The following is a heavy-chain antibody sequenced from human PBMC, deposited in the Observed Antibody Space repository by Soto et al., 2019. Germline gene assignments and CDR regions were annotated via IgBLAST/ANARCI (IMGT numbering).Heavy chain of an antibody. Sequence: LGLSCAASGFTFSSYGMHWVRQAPGKGLEWVAVIWYDGSNKYYADSVKGRFTISRDNSKNTLYLQMNSLRAEDTAVYYCARDIAAALNYFDYWGQGTLVTVSS. D-gene: IGHD6-13*01. CDR1: GFTFSSYG. CDR2: IWYDGSNK. CDR3: ARDIAAALNYFDY. J-gene: IGHJ4*02. V-gene: IGHV3-33*01.